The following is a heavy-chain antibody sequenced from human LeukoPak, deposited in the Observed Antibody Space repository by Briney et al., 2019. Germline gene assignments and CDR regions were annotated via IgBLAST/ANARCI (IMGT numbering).Heavy chain of an antibody. CDR3: ARAGGVWLEFDY. CDR1: GVSISSGGYY. D-gene: IGHD2-8*02. V-gene: IGHV4-31*03. Sequence: KTSETLFPTCTVSGVSISSGGYYWSWIRQHPGKGLEWIGYIFYSGSTYYNPSLKSRVTISVDTSKNQFSLKLSSVTAEDTAVYYCARAGGVWLEFDYWGQGTLVTVSS. J-gene: IGHJ4*02. CDR2: IFYSGST.